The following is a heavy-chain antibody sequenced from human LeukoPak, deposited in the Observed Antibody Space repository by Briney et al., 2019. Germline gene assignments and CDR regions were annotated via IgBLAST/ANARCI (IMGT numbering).Heavy chain of an antibody. D-gene: IGHD2-2*01. CDR2: ISASGET. CDR1: GFNFGNSA. Sequence: PGGSLRLSCEASGFNFGNSAMNWARQAPGKGLEWVSGISASGETYYAESVKGRFNISRDKSRNTVYVQMDNLGVEDTAIYYCAKDKSRYPVYYFDYWGQGTLVTVSS. V-gene: IGHV3-23*01. J-gene: IGHJ4*02. CDR3: AKDKSRYPVYYFDY.